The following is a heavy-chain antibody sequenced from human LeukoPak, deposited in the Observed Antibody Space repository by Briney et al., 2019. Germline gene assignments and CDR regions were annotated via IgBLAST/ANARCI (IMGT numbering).Heavy chain of an antibody. J-gene: IGHJ4*02. Sequence: ASVKVSCKASGYTFTSYGISWVRQAPGQGLEWMGWISAYNGNTNYAQKLQGRVTMTTDTSTSTAYMELRSLRSDDTAVYYCARDPLAYCGGDCYSVGCVDYWGQGTLVTVSS. CDR1: GYTFTSYG. CDR3: ARDPLAYCGGDCYSVGCVDY. V-gene: IGHV1-18*01. CDR2: ISAYNGNT. D-gene: IGHD2-21*02.